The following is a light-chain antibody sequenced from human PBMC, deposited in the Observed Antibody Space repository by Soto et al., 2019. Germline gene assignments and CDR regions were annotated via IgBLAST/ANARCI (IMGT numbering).Light chain of an antibody. CDR3: MGALQSPPT. CDR1: QSLLHSNGYND. Sequence: DIVMTQSPVSLPVTPGEPASISCRSSQSLLHSNGYNDLDWYLQKTGQSPQLLIYLGSNRASGVPGRFSASASGTDFTLTISRVEAEDVGVYYCMGALQSPPTFGQGTRVEIK. V-gene: IGKV2-28*01. J-gene: IGKJ1*01. CDR2: LGS.